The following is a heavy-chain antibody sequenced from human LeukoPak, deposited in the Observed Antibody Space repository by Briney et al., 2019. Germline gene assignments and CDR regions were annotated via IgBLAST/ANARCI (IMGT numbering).Heavy chain of an antibody. Sequence: PSETLSLTCNVSYYSIARGYYWGWIRQPPGKGLEWIGSIYRDGTTNYNPSLKSRVTISVDTSKNQFSLKLSSVTAADTAVYYCARLPWRWPQGSRRNYYFDYWGQGTLVTVSS. CDR1: YYSIARGYY. CDR3: ARLPWRWPQGSRRNYYFDY. CDR2: IYRDGTT. J-gene: IGHJ4*02. D-gene: IGHD5-24*01. V-gene: IGHV4-38-2*02.